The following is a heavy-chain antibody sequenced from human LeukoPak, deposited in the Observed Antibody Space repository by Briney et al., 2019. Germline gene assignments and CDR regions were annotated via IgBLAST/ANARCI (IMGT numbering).Heavy chain of an antibody. Sequence: PGGSLRLSCTASGCTFSTHSINWVRQAPRKGLEWVSVIWGNGATTYYADSVKGRFTISRDNSMNTVYLQMNSLRAEDTAIYYCAKDQRPDTGYDIDYWGQGTLVTVSS. V-gene: IGHV3-23*01. CDR1: GCTFSTHS. CDR2: IWGNGATT. J-gene: IGHJ4*02. D-gene: IGHD5-12*01. CDR3: AKDQRPDTGYDIDY.